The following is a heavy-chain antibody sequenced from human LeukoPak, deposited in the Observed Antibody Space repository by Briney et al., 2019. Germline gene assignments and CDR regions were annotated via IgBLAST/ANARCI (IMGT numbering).Heavy chain of an antibody. J-gene: IGHJ4*02. Sequence: GGSLRLSCAASGFTFSDYYMSWIRQAPGKGLEWVSYISSTLITIYYADSVKGRFTISRDNAKNSLYLQMNSLRAEDTAVYYCARSVYNWNDVDYWGQGTLVTVPS. CDR3: ARSVYNWNDVDY. V-gene: IGHV3-11*01. CDR2: ISSTLITI. CDR1: GFTFSDYY. D-gene: IGHD1-20*01.